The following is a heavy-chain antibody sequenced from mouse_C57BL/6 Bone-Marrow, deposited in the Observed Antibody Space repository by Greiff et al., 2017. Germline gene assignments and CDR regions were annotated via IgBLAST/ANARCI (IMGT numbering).Heavy chain of an antibody. V-gene: IGHV5-6*01. CDR3: ARHRDYDAMDY. J-gene: IGHJ4*01. CDR1: GFTFSSYG. Sequence: EVQRVESGGDLVKPGGSLKLSCAASGFTFSSYGMSWVRQTPDKRLEWVATISSGGSYTYYPDSVKGRFTISRDNAKNTLYLQMSSLKSEDTAMYYCARHRDYDAMDYWGQGTSVTVSS. CDR2: ISSGGSYT. D-gene: IGHD1-1*02.